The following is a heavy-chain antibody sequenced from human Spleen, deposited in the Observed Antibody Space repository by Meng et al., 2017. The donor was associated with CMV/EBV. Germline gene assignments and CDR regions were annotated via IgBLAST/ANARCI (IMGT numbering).Heavy chain of an antibody. D-gene: IGHD3-3*01. V-gene: IGHV1-18*01. CDR3: ARGGRGWSGYPDY. J-gene: IGHJ4*02. CDR1: GYTFTSYA. Sequence: ASVKVSCKTSGYTFTSYAFNWVRQAPGQGLEWMGWISAYNGNTNYAQRLQGRVTMTTDTSTSTAYMELRSLRSDDTAMYYCARGGRGWSGYPDYWGQGTLVTVSS. CDR2: ISAYNGNT.